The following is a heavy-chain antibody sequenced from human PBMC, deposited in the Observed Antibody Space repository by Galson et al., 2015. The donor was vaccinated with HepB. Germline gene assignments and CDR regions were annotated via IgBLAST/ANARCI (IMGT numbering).Heavy chain of an antibody. CDR3: AKGGDPNGGNARIYYYYGMDV. CDR1: GFTFDDYA. V-gene: IGHV3-9*01. J-gene: IGHJ6*02. CDR2: ISWNSGSI. D-gene: IGHD4-23*01. Sequence: LRLSCAASGFTFDDYAMHWVRQAPGKGLEWVSGISWNSGSIGYADSVKGRFTISRDNAKNSLYLQMNSLRAEDTALYYCAKGGDPNGGNARIYYYYGMDVWGQGTTVTVSS.